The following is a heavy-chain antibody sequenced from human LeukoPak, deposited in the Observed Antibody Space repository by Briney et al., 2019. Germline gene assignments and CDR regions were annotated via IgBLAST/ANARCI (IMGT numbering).Heavy chain of an antibody. CDR3: ARRVSSSGFDAFDV. V-gene: IGHV5-51*01. CDR2: VYPGDSDT. D-gene: IGHD5-12*01. CDR1: GYNFTTFW. Sequence: GESLKISCKTFGYNFTTFWIGWVRQMPGKGLEWMGIVYPGDSDTTYSPSFQGQVTMSADKSISTAYLQWSSLKASDTAMYYCARRVSSSGFDAFDVWGQGTMVTVSS. J-gene: IGHJ3*01.